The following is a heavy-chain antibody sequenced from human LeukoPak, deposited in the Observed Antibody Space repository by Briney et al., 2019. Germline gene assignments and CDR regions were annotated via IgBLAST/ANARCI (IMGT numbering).Heavy chain of an antibody. D-gene: IGHD3-9*01. Sequence: GGSLRLSCAASGFTVSSNYMSWVRQAPGKGLEWVSVIYSGGSTYYADSVKARFTISRYNSKNTLYLQMNSLRAEDTAVYYCERRYFDRLLSGMDVWGKGTTVTVSS. CDR3: ERRYFDRLLSGMDV. CDR2: IYSGGST. J-gene: IGHJ6*04. V-gene: IGHV3-53*01. CDR1: GFTVSSNY.